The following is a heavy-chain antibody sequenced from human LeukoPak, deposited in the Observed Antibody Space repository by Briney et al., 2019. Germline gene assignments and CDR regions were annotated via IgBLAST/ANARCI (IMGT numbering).Heavy chain of an antibody. CDR3: ARDPNWNEQGDY. Sequence: ASVKVSCKASGGTFSSYAISWVRQAPGQGLEWMGGIIPIFGTANYAQKFQGRVTITADESTSTAYMELSSLRSEDTAVYYCARDPNWNEQGDYWGQETLVTVSS. V-gene: IGHV1-69*13. J-gene: IGHJ4*02. D-gene: IGHD1-1*01. CDR2: IIPIFGTA. CDR1: GGTFSSYA.